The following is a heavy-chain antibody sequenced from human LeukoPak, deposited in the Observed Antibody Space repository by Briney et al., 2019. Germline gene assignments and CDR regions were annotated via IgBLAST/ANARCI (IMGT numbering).Heavy chain of an antibody. D-gene: IGHD3-9*01. Sequence: GGSLRLSCAASGFTFSSYSMNWVRQAPGKGLEWVSYISSSSSTIYYADSVKGRFTISRDNAKNSLHLQMNSLRAEDTAVYYCARRADILTGYYKGLAFDYWGQGTLVTVSS. CDR3: ARRADILTGYYKGLAFDY. CDR2: ISSSSSTI. V-gene: IGHV3-48*01. CDR1: GFTFSSYS. J-gene: IGHJ4*02.